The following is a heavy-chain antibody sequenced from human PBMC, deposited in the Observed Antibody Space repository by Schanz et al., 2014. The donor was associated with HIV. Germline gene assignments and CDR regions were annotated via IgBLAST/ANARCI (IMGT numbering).Heavy chain of an antibody. D-gene: IGHD3-3*01. Sequence: QLLESGGGVVQPGRSLRLSCAASGFTFSSYGMHWVRQAPGKGLEWVAVIWFDGRNKYYGDSVKGRFMISRDNSNNTLYLQMNSLRAEDTAVYFCTRGRFLERGGMDVWGQGTAVTVSS. CDR3: TRGRFLERGGMDV. V-gene: IGHV3-33*01. J-gene: IGHJ6*02. CDR2: IWFDGRNK. CDR1: GFTFSSYG.